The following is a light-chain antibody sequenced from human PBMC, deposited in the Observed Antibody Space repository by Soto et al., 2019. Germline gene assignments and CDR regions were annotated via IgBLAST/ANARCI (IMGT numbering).Light chain of an antibody. CDR1: QSVSNDF. J-gene: IGKJ1*01. CDR2: GAS. CDR3: QQYGSSHPRT. V-gene: IGKV3-20*01. Sequence: EILFTQSPGILSLSPGERATLSCRASQSVSNDFLAWYQQKPGQAPRLIIYGASTRANDVPDRFSGSVSGADFTLSLRRLEPEDFAFYYCQQYGSSHPRTFGQGTKVDIK.